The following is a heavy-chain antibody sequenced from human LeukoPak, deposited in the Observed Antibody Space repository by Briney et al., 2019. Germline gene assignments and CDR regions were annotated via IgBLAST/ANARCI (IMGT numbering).Heavy chain of an antibody. J-gene: IGHJ3*02. Sequence: SETLSLTCTVSGGSISSYYWSWIRQPPGKGLEWVGYIYYSGSTNYNPSLKSRVTISVDTSKYQFSLKLSSVTGADTAVYYCARGLLGVDIWGQGTIVTVSS. CDR1: GGSISSYY. V-gene: IGHV4-59*01. CDR2: IYYSGST. D-gene: IGHD3-16*01. CDR3: ARGLLGVDI.